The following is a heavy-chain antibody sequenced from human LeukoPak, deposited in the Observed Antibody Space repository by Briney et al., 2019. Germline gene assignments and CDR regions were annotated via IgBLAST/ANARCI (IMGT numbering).Heavy chain of an antibody. CDR3: AKPVYYDYVWGSYSSHDAFDI. D-gene: IGHD3-16*01. CDR2: IKRDGSEK. V-gene: IGHV3-7*01. CDR1: GFTFSSYW. Sequence: GSLRLSCAASGFTFSSYWMSWVRQAPGKGLEWVANIKRDGSEKYYVDSVKGRFTISRDNAKNSLYLQMNSLRAEDAAVYYCAKPVYYDYVWGSYSSHDAFDIWGQGTMVTVSS. J-gene: IGHJ3*02.